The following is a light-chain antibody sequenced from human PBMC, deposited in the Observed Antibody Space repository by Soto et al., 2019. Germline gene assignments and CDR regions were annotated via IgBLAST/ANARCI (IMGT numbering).Light chain of an antibody. CDR2: EFS. Sequence: QSALTQPASVSGSPGQSITISCTGTSSDVGGYNYVSWYQQHPGKAPKLMIYEFSSPPAGVYNRFSDSKSANTASLTISGPQAEDEDYCSSYTSSSIDYVFGTGTKLTVL. CDR3: SSYTSSSIDYV. V-gene: IGLV2-14*01. J-gene: IGLJ1*01. CDR1: SSDVGGYNY.